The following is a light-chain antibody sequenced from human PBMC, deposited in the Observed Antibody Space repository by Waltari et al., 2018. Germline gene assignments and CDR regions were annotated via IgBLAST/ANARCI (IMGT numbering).Light chain of an antibody. CDR2: RNN. J-gene: IGLJ3*02. V-gene: IGLV1-47*01. CDR1: SSNIGSNY. CDR3: AAWDDSLSGRV. Sequence: QSVLTQPPSASGTPGQRVTISCSGSSSNIGSNYVYWYQQLPGTAPKLLIYRNNRRPSGVPDRFSGFKSCTSASLAISGLRSEDEADYYCAAWDDSLSGRVFGGGTKLTVL.